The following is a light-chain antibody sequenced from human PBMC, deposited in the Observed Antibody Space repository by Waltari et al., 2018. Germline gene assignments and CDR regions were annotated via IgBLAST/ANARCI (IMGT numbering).Light chain of an antibody. V-gene: IGKV3-15*01. CDR1: QSIRSN. CDR2: EAS. Sequence: EIVMTQSPDTLSVSPGERATFSCRASQSIRSNLAWYQQKPGQVPRLLIYEASTRATYTPARFSGSGSGTDFTLTISSLQSEDSAVYYCQQYNHWPPITFGQGTRLEIK. J-gene: IGKJ5*01. CDR3: QQYNHWPPIT.